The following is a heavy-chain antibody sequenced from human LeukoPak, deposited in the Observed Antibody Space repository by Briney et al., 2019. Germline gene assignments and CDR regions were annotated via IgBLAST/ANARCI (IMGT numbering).Heavy chain of an antibody. Sequence: RGSLRLSCAASGFTSSDYYMSWIRQAPGKGLEWVSYISSSGSTIYYADSVKGRFTISRDNSKNTLYLQMNSLRAEDTAVYYCARRGWDNSYGSHYYYYMDVWGKGTTVTVSS. CDR2: ISSSGSTI. D-gene: IGHD5-18*01. CDR1: GFTSSDYY. J-gene: IGHJ6*03. CDR3: ARRGWDNSYGSHYYYYMDV. V-gene: IGHV3-11*04.